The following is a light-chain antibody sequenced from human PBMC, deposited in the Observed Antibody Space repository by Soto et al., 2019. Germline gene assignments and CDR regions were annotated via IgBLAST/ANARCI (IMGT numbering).Light chain of an antibody. CDR3: QQFFGTPFT. Sequence: DIVMTQSPDSLAVSLGERATINCKSSQSVLYSSNNKNYLAWYQQKPGQSPKLILYWASTRESGVPARFSGSGSGTDFTLTISSLQAEDVAVYYCQQFFGTPFTFGGGTKVAIK. V-gene: IGKV4-1*01. J-gene: IGKJ4*01. CDR1: QSVLYSSNNKNY. CDR2: WAS.